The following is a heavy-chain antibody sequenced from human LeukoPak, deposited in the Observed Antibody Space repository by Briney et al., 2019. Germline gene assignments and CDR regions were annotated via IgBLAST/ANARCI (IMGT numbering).Heavy chain of an antibody. CDR1: GFTFSSHW. CDR2: INQDGTEQ. J-gene: IGHJ4*02. Sequence: GRSLRLSCAASGFTFSSHWMTWVRQAPGKGLEWVAKINQDGTEQNHVDSVKGRSTIYRDNAKTSLNLEMTSLRAQAPPINNFARHRFDSGDYTVFDSWGQGTLVTVSS. D-gene: IGHD3-10*01. V-gene: IGHV3-7*04. CDR3: ARHRFDSGDYTVFDS.